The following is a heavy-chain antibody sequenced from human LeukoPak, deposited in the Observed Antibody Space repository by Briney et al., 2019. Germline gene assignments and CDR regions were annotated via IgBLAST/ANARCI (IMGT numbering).Heavy chain of an antibody. D-gene: IGHD3-10*01. CDR1: GGTFSSYA. V-gene: IGHV1-69*13. J-gene: IGHJ6*02. CDR3: ARVLGEVEYGMDV. Sequence: SVTVSCTASGGTFSSYAISWVRQAPGQGLEWTGGIIPIFGTANYAQKFQGRVTITADESTSTAYVELNSLTSEDTAVYYCARVLGEVEYGMDVWGQGTTVTVSS. CDR2: IIPIFGTA.